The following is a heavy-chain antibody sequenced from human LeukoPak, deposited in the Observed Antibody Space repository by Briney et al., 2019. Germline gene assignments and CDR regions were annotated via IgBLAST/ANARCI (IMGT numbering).Heavy chain of an antibody. CDR3: ARGTDPWVHYYYYMDV. CDR1: GGSFSGYY. Sequence: SETLSLTCAVYGGSFSGYYWSWIRQPPGKGLEWIGEINHSGSTNYNPSLKSRVTISVDTSKNQFSLKLSSVTAADTAVYYCARGTDPWVHYYYYMDVWGKGTTVTVSS. CDR2: INHSGST. V-gene: IGHV4-34*01. D-gene: IGHD3-16*01. J-gene: IGHJ6*03.